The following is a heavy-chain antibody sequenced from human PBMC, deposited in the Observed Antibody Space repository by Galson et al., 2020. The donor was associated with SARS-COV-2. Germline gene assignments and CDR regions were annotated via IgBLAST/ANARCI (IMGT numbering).Heavy chain of an antibody. J-gene: IGHJ4*02. CDR3: ARGGTYYYGSGSYDTGDYLDY. Sequence: ASVKVSCKASGYTYSSYGISWVRQARGQGLEWMGWININSGNTNYADKFQGRVAMTTDTSTSTAYMELRSLTSDDTAMYYCARGGTYYYGSGSYDTGDYLDYWGQGTLVTVSS. D-gene: IGHD3-10*01. CDR2: ININSGNT. V-gene: IGHV1-18*04. CDR1: GYTYSSYG.